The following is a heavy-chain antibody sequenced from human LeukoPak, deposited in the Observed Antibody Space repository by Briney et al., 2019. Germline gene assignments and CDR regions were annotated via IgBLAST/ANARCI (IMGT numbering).Heavy chain of an antibody. Sequence: GGSLRLSCAASGFTFSTYAMGWVRQAPGKGLEWVSSISSSSSYIYYADSVKGRFTISRDNAKNSLYLQMNSLRAEDTAVYYCARFENGGSGSYPLDYWGQGTLVTVSS. D-gene: IGHD3-10*01. CDR1: GFTFSTYA. CDR3: ARFENGGSGSYPLDY. J-gene: IGHJ4*02. CDR2: ISSSSSYI. V-gene: IGHV3-21*01.